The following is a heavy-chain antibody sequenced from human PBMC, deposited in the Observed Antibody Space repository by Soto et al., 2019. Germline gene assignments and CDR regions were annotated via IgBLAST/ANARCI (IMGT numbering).Heavy chain of an antibody. CDR2: IYYTGST. CDR3: SRYQKGPFDY. V-gene: IGHV4-30-4*01. J-gene: IGHJ4*02. D-gene: IGHD2-2*01. Sequence: SWIRQPPGKGLEWIGYIYYTGSTYYNPSLKSRLTISVDTSKNQFSLKMTSVTDEDTAVYFCSRYQKGPFDYWGQGTLVTVSS.